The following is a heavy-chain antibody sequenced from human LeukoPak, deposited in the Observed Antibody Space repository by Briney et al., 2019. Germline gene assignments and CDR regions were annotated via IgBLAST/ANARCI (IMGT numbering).Heavy chain of an antibody. J-gene: IGHJ3*02. CDR2: IYYSGST. CDR1: GVSISSGDYY. CDR3: ARTLVYQLLYIEGAFDI. V-gene: IGHV4-30-4*01. D-gene: IGHD2-2*02. Sequence: SETLSLTCTVSGVSISSGDYYWSWIRQPPGKGLEWIGYIYYSGSTYYNPSLKSRVTISVDTSKNQFSLKLSSVTAADTAVYYCARTLVYQLLYIEGAFDIWGQGTMVTVSS.